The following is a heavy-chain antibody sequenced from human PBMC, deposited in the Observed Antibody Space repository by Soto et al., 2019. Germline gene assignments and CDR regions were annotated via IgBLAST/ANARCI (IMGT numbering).Heavy chain of an antibody. D-gene: IGHD4-17*01. Sequence: QVQLVQSGAEVKKPGASVKVSCKASGYTFTSYGISWVRQAPGQGLEWMGWIIAYNGNTNYAQKLQGRVTMTTDTSTSTAYMELRSLRSDDTAVYYCARGKTTVTEKPYYYYYMDVWGKGTTVTVSS. CDR1: GYTFTSYG. J-gene: IGHJ6*03. CDR2: IIAYNGNT. V-gene: IGHV1-18*01. CDR3: ARGKTTVTEKPYYYYYMDV.